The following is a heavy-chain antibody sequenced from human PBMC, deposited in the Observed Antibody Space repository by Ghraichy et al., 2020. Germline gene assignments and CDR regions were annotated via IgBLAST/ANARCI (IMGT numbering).Heavy chain of an antibody. CDR3: ARAQRVGTGYFGGWSGLDAFEI. CDR1: GFTFSTYA. J-gene: IGHJ3*02. Sequence: GGSLTLSCAASGFTFSTYAMHWVRQAPGKGLEWVAVFSYGGDNTYYADSVKGRFTISRDNSKNTLDLQMNSLRADDTAVYYCARAQRVGTGYFGGWSGLDAFEIWGQGTMVTVSS. D-gene: IGHD3-10*01. CDR2: FSYGGDNT. V-gene: IGHV3-30-3*01.